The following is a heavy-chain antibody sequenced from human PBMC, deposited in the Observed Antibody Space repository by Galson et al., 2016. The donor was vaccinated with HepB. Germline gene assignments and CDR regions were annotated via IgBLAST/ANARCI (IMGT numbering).Heavy chain of an antibody. CDR1: GDSVSSNSAT. CDR2: TYYRSARLD. D-gene: IGHD2-15*01. Sequence: CAISGDSVSSNSATWNWIRQSPSRGLEWLGRTYYRSARLDVYAISVKSRISINPDTSKNRFSLNLSSVTPEDTAVYYCTRERRYCSDGSCYSFDYWGLGILVTVSS. V-gene: IGHV6-1*01. J-gene: IGHJ4*02. CDR3: TRERRYCSDGSCYSFDY.